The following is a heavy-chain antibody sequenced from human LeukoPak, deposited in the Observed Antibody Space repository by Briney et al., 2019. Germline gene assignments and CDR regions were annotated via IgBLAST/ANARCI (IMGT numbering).Heavy chain of an antibody. V-gene: IGHV3-74*01. CDR2: MDTDGRTT. J-gene: IGHJ5*02. CDR3: GTDTSGSEDR. CDR1: VFYFGRYW. Sequence: GGSLRPSCVFSVFYFGRYWMRWVRQVPGKGLVWVSRMDTDGRTTDYADSVKGRFTISRDNAKNTLYLQMNSLRVDDTALYYCGTDTSGSEDRWGQGTLVTVSS. D-gene: IGHD1-26*01.